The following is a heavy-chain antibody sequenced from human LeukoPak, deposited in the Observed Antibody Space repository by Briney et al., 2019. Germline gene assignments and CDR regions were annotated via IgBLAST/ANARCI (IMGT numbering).Heavy chain of an antibody. J-gene: IGHJ6*03. CDR1: GGSISSSSYY. CDR2: IYYSGGT. V-gene: IGHV4-39*07. Sequence: SETLSLTCTVSGGSISSSSYYWGWIRQPPGKGLEWIGSIYYSGGTYYNPSLKSRVTISVDTSKNQFSLKLSSVTAADTAVYYCARAIAARDYYYYMDVWGKGTTVTVSS. CDR3: ARAIAARDYYYYMDV. D-gene: IGHD6-6*01.